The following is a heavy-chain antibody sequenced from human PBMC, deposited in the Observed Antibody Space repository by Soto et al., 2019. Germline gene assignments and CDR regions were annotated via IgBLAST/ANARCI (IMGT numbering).Heavy chain of an antibody. Sequence: GSLRLSCAASGFTFSDYYMSWIRQPPGKGLEWLAYIDGSSDYTNSADSVKGRFTISRDNAKNSVFLQMNNLRADDTAVYYCARDLRFSSTNYFDFWGRGTLVTVSS. CDR2: IDGSSDYT. D-gene: IGHD2-8*01. CDR3: ARDLRFSSTNYFDF. CDR1: GFTFSDYY. J-gene: IGHJ4*02. V-gene: IGHV3-11*06.